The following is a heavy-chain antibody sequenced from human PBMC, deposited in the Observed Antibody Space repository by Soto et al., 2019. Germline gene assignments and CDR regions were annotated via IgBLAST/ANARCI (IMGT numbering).Heavy chain of an antibody. D-gene: IGHD3-9*01. CDR1: GFTFDNYA. CDR2: ISWSGVDK. V-gene: IGHV3-9*01. CDR3: VKDSYYDILTGFSYFDY. Sequence: EVQLVESGGALVQPGRSLRLACAASGFTFDNYAMHWVRQLPGKGLEWVSGISWSGVDKAYAASVKGRCSISRDNATKSLYLHIDSLRLEDTAVYYCVKDSYYDILTGFSYFDYWGRGTPVTVSS. J-gene: IGHJ4*02.